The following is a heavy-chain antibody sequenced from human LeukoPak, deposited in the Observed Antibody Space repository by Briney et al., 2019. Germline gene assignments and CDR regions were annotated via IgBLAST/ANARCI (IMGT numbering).Heavy chain of an antibody. CDR1: GSTFSSYG. V-gene: IGHV3-23*01. J-gene: IGHJ4*02. CDR2: ISGSGGST. CDR3: AKAGAWELYFDY. Sequence: GGSLRLSCAASGSTFSSYGMSWVRQAPGKGLEWVSAISGSGGSTYYADSVKGRFTISRDNSKNTLYLQMNSLRAEDTAVYYCAKAGAWELYFDYWGQGTLVTVSS. D-gene: IGHD1-26*01.